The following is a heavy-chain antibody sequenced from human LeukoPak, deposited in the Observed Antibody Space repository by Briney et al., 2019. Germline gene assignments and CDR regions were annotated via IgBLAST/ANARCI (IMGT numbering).Heavy chain of an antibody. CDR3: ARDPIFGVVIIPVKGGDY. D-gene: IGHD3-3*01. Sequence: SETLSLTCSVSGGSISSGGYYWSWIRQPAGKGLEWIGYNNHSGSTYYNPSLKSRVTISVDRSKNQFALKLSSVTAARTAVYFCARDPIFGVVIIPVKGGDYWGQGTLVTVSS. J-gene: IGHJ4*02. CDR1: GGSISSGGYY. V-gene: IGHV4-30-2*01. CDR2: NNHSGST.